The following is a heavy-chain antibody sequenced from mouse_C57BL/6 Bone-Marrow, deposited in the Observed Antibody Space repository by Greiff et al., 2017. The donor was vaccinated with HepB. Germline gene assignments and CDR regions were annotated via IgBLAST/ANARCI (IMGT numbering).Heavy chain of an antibody. Sequence: QVQLQQSGPELVKPGASVKISCKASGYAFSSSWMNWVKQRPGKGLEWIGRIYPGDGDTNYNGKFKGKATLTADKSSSTAYMQLSSLTSEDSAVYFCARGDYEYDVSFDYWGQGTTLTVSS. J-gene: IGHJ2*01. CDR1: GYAFSSSW. D-gene: IGHD2-4*01. CDR2: IYPGDGDT. V-gene: IGHV1-82*01. CDR3: ARGDYEYDVSFDY.